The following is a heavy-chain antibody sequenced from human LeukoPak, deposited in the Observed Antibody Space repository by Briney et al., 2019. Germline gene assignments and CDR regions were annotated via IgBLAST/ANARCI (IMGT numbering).Heavy chain of an antibody. CDR3: ARGRAFDI. Sequence: PSETLSLTCAVYGGSFSGYYWSWIRQPPGKGLEWIGEINHSGSTNYNPSLKSRVTISVDTSKNQFSLKLGSVTAADTAVCYCARGRAFDIWGQGTMVTASS. CDR1: GGSFSGYY. CDR2: INHSGST. J-gene: IGHJ3*02. V-gene: IGHV4-34*01.